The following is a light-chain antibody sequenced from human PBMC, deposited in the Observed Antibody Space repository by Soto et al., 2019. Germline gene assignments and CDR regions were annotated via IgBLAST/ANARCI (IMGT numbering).Light chain of an antibody. CDR1: QNINNY. Sequence: DIQMTQSPSSLSASVGDRVTITCQASQNINNYLNWYQQKPGRAPKLLIYDASNLEAGVPSRFSGSGSATEFTLTISSLQPDDFATYYCQQYSTYPWTFGQGTKVDIK. J-gene: IGKJ1*01. CDR3: QQYSTYPWT. CDR2: DAS. V-gene: IGKV1-33*01.